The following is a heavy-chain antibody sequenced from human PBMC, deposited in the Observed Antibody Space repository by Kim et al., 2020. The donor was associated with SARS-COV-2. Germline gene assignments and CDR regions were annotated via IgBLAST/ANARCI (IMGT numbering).Heavy chain of an antibody. CDR3: AIFTGALGIGPFDY. D-gene: IGHD7-27*01. J-gene: IGHJ4*02. CDR1: GGSISSGGYY. Sequence: SETLSLTCTVSGGSISSGGYYWSWIRQHPGKGLEWIGYIYYSGSTYYNPSLKSRVTISVDTSKNQFSLKLSSVTAADTAVYYCAIFTGALGIGPFDYWGQGTLVTVSS. V-gene: IGHV4-31*03. CDR2: IYYSGST.